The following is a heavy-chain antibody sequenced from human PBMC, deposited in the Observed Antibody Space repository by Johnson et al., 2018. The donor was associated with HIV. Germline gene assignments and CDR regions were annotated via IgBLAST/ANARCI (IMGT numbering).Heavy chain of an antibody. CDR2: IRYDGSNK. J-gene: IGHJ3*02. Sequence: QVQLVESGGGVVQPGRSLRLSCAASGFTFSSYGMHWVRQAPGKGLEWVAFIRYDGSNKYYADSVKGRFTISRDNSKNTLYLQMNSLRAEDTAVYYCARVTGDSSSWYVGAFDIWGQGTMVTVSS. CDR1: GFTFSSYG. CDR3: ARVTGDSSSWYVGAFDI. V-gene: IGHV3-33*01. D-gene: IGHD6-13*01.